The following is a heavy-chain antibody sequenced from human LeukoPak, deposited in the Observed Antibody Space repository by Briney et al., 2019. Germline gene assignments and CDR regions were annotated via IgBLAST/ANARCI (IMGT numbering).Heavy chain of an antibody. Sequence: PGGSLRLSCAASGFTFSSYAMHWVRQAPGKGLEWVSSISSSSSYIYYAGSVKGRFTISRDNAKNSLYLQMNSLRAEDTAVYYCASAPVAAKLDYWGQGTLVTVSS. D-gene: IGHD2-15*01. CDR2: ISSSSSYI. CDR3: ASAPVAAKLDY. CDR1: GFTFSSYA. V-gene: IGHV3-21*01. J-gene: IGHJ4*02.